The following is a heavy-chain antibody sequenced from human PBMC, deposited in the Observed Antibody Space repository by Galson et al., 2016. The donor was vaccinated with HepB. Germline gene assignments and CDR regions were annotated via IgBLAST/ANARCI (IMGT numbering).Heavy chain of an antibody. V-gene: IGHV3-53*01. J-gene: IGHJ2*01. D-gene: IGHD3-10*01. CDR2: IYSSGNT. Sequence: SLRLSCAVPGFAVMTNYMTWVRQASGKGLEWVSVIYSSGNTYYGESVKGRFTISRDEAENAVYLQMNSLKVEHTAVYYCASGFPYMYFDLWGRGTLVTVSS. CDR1: GFAVMTNY. CDR3: ASGFPYMYFDL.